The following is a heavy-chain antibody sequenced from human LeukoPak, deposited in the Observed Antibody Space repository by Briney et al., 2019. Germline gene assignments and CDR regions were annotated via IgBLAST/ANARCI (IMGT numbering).Heavy chain of an antibody. Sequence: SETLSLTCTVSGRSISSYYWSWIRQPAGKGLEWIGRIYTSGSTNYNPPLKSRVTISVDTSKNQFSLKLSSVTAADTAVYYCARGVLTGYYSNSGYNCFDPWGQGTLVTVSS. D-gene: IGHD3-9*01. V-gene: IGHV4-4*07. CDR3: ARGVLTGYYSNSGYNCFDP. CDR1: GRSISSYY. CDR2: IYTSGST. J-gene: IGHJ5*02.